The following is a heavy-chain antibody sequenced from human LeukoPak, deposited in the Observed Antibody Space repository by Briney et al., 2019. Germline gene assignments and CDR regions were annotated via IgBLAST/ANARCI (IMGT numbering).Heavy chain of an antibody. CDR1: GFTFSSYW. D-gene: IGHD3-16*01. CDR2: INSDGSST. V-gene: IGHV3-74*03. Sequence: GGSLRLSCVASGFTFSSYWMHWVRQAPVKGLVWVSRINSDGSSTKCADSVKGRFTISRDNAKNTLYLQMNSLRAEDTAVYYCAKDYAVGSIDYWGQGTLVTVSS. J-gene: IGHJ4*02. CDR3: AKDYAVGSIDY.